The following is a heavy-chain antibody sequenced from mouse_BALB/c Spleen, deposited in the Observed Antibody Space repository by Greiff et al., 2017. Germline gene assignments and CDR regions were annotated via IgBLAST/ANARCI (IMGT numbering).Heavy chain of an antibody. V-gene: IGHV5-17*02. CDR2: ISSGSSTI. CDR3: ARGSSYYAMDY. D-gene: IGHD1-1*01. CDR1: GFTFSSFG. Sequence: DVMLVESGGGLVQPGGSRKLSCAASGFTFSSFGMHWVRQAPEKGLEWVAYISSGSSTIYYADTVKGRFTISRDNPKNTLFLQMTSLRSEDTAMYYCARGSSYYAMDYWGQGTSVTVSS. J-gene: IGHJ4*01.